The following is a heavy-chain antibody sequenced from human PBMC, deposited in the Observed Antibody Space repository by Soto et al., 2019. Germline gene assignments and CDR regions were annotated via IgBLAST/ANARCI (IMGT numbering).Heavy chain of an antibody. V-gene: IGHV3-74*01. J-gene: IGHJ6*03. CDR3: AFKHSSCWAYYYYYMDV. Sequence: EVQLVESGGGLVQPGGSLRLSCAASGFTIRSYWMHWVRQAPGKGLVWVSRINSDGSSTNYADSVKGRFTISRDNAKNTLYLQMNSLRAEDTAVYYCAFKHSSCWAYYYYYMDVWGKGTTVTVSS. CDR2: INSDGSST. CDR1: GFTIRSYW. D-gene: IGHD6-13*01.